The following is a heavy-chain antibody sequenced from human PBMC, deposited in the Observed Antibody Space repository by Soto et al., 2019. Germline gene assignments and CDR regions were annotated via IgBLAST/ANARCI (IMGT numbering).Heavy chain of an antibody. CDR1: GGSMISYY. CDR3: ARDLWGYCGTDCYPLDV. CDR2: MYNTGST. J-gene: IGHJ6*02. Sequence: SETLSLTCTVSGGSMISYYWSWIRQPPGKGLEWIGYMYNTGSTVYNPSFKSRVTISVDTSKNQFSLKLNSVTAADTAVYYCARDLWGYCGTDCYPLDVWGQGTTVTVYS. D-gene: IGHD2-21*02. V-gene: IGHV4-59*01.